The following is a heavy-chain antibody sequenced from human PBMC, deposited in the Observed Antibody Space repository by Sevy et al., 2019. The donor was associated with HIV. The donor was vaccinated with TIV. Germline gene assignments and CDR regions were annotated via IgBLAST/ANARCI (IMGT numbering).Heavy chain of an antibody. V-gene: IGHV4-34*01. CDR2: INHSGGT. Sequence: SETLSLTCAVHGGSLSGYYWHWIRQSPGKGLEWIGEINHSGGTNYNPSLKSRVTISLDTSENQFSLKLSSVTAADTAVYYCPRVYIWHGFLGYWGQGTPVTVSS. D-gene: IGHD2-2*02. CDR1: GGSLSGYY. CDR3: PRVYIWHGFLGY. J-gene: IGHJ4*02.